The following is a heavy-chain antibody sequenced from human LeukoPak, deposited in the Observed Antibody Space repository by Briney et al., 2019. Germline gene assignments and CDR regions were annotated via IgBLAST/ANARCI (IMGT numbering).Heavy chain of an antibody. CDR3: ARANDHVLRYFDTYYGMDV. Sequence: AASVEVSCKASGGTFSSYAISWVRQAPGQGLEWMGIINPSGGSTSYAQKFQGRVTMTRDTSTSTVYMELSSLRSEDTAVYYCARANDHVLRYFDTYYGMDVWGQGTTVTVSS. J-gene: IGHJ6*02. CDR1: GGTFSSYA. D-gene: IGHD3-9*01. CDR2: INPSGGST. V-gene: IGHV1-46*01.